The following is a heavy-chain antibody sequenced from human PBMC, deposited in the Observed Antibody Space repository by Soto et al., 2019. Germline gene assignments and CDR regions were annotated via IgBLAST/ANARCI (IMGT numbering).Heavy chain of an antibody. CDR1: GVSVSSYS. V-gene: IGHV4-59*02. D-gene: IGHD5-18*01. J-gene: IGHJ4*02. CDR3: ASSPPAMVAPNI. Sequence: PAETLSLTCTASGVSVSSYSWTWVRQPPGKGLEWIGYVYYSGSTHYNPSLKSRVTISLDTSKNQFSLKLTSVTAADTAMYFCASSPPAMVAPNIWGQGTLVTVSS. CDR2: VYYSGST.